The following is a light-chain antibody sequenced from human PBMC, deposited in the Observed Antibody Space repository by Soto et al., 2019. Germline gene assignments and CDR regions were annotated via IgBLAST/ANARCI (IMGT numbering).Light chain of an antibody. Sequence: QSVLTQPTSASGTPGQGITISCSGGSSNIGTNTVTWYQQLPGTAPRLLIYSDNQRPSGVPDRFSGSKSGTSASLAISGLQSEDEADYYCAAWDVSFVVFGGGTKLTVL. J-gene: IGLJ2*01. CDR3: AAWDVSFVV. V-gene: IGLV1-44*01. CDR1: SSNIGTNT. CDR2: SDN.